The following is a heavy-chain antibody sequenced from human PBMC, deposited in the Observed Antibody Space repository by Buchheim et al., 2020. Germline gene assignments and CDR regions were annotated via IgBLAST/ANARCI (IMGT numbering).Heavy chain of an antibody. Sequence: EVQLVESGGGLVQPGGSLRLSCAASGFNFGHYSMNWVRQAPGKGLEWISYISTTGGSTYYADSVKGRFTISRDSAKKSLDLQMNSLTDKDTSIYYCAREADYDILTGFYNYFDCWGQGTL. V-gene: IGHV3-48*02. CDR2: ISTTGGST. CDR3: AREADYDILTGFYNYFDC. CDR1: GFNFGHYS. D-gene: IGHD3-9*01. J-gene: IGHJ4*02.